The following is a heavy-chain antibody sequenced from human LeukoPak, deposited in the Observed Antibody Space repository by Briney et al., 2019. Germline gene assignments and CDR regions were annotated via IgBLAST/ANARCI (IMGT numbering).Heavy chain of an antibody. CDR2: IGTAGDT. D-gene: IGHD6-19*01. Sequence: GGSLRLSCAASGFAFSRYDMHWVRQATGKGLEWVSGIGTAGDTYYAGSVKGRFTISRENAKNSLYLQMNSLTAGDTAVYYCAGAGSETQWRAFDFWGQGALVTVFS. CDR1: GFAFSRYD. CDR3: AGAGSETQWRAFDF. J-gene: IGHJ4*02. V-gene: IGHV3-13*01.